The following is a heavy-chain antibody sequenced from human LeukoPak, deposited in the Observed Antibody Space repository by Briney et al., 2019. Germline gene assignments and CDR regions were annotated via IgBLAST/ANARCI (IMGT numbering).Heavy chain of an antibody. CDR3: ARVILPYYYDSSGYYPPWFDP. CDR1: GGSISSGGYY. V-gene: IGHV4-31*03. D-gene: IGHD3-22*01. J-gene: IGHJ5*02. Sequence: PSQTLSLTCTVSGGSISSGGYYWSWIRQHPGKGPEWIGYIYYSGSTNYNPSLKSRVTISVDTSKNQFSLKLSSVTAADTAVYYCARVILPYYYDSSGYYPPWFDPWGQGTLVTVSS. CDR2: IYYSGST.